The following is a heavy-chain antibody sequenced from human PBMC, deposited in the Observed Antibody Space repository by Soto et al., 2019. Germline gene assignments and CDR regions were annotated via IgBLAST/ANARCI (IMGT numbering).Heavy chain of an antibody. CDR3: ARDDLHFQSRWFDP. CDR2: IYTSGST. D-gene: IGHD2-21*02. J-gene: IGHJ5*02. CDR1: GGSISSYY. Sequence: QVQLQESGPGLVKPSETLSLTCTVSGGSISSYYWSWIRQPAGKGLEWIGRIYTSGSTNYNPSLKSRVTMSVDTSKNQFSLKLSSVTAADTAVYYCARDDLHFQSRWFDPWGQGTLVTVSS. V-gene: IGHV4-4*07.